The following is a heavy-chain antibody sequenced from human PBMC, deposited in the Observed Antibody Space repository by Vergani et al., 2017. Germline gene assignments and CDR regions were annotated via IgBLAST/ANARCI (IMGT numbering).Heavy chain of an antibody. CDR2: IYYSWRT. CDR1: GGSISSYY. Sequence: QVQLQESGPGLVKPSETLSLTCTVSGGSISSYYWCWIRQPQGKGLVWIGYIYYSWRTYYNPSLKSRFTISVDRSKTQFSLKLSSVTAAHTAMYYCARLLYDSSVNYYSNYFDYWNEGSRVTVSS. J-gene: IGHJ4*02. V-gene: IGHV4-59*12. CDR3: ARLLYDSSVNYYSNYFDY. D-gene: IGHD3-22*01.